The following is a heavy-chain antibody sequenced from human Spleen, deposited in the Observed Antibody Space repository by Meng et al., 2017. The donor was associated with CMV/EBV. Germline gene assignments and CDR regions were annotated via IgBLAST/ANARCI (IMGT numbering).Heavy chain of an antibody. Sequence: SETLSLTCTVSGGSISSYYWSWIRQPPGKGLEWIGYIYYSGSTNYNPSLKSRVTISVDTSKNQFSLKLSPVTAADTAVYYCAREATIFGVVTAYGMDVWGQGTTVTVSS. CDR3: AREATIFGVVTAYGMDV. CDR2: IYYSGST. D-gene: IGHD3-3*01. J-gene: IGHJ6*02. V-gene: IGHV4-59*01. CDR1: GGSISSYY.